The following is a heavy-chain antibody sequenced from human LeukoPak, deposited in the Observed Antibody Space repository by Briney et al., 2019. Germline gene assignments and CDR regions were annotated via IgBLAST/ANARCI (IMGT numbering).Heavy chain of an antibody. CDR1: SDSMSTYY. J-gene: IGHJ4*02. V-gene: IGHV4-59*12. D-gene: IGHD1-26*01. CDR2: IYSSGST. CDR3: ASFRQTAFGSSREYYFDY. Sequence: SETLSLTCTVSSDSMSTYYWSWIRQPPGKGLEWIGYIYSSGSTNYNPSLRSRVTISVDTSKKQFSLKLSSVTAADTAVYYCASFRQTAFGSSREYYFDYWGQGTLVTVSS.